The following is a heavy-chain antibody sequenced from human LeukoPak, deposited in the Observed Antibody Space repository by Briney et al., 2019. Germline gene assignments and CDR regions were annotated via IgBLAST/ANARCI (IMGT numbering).Heavy chain of an antibody. CDR2: IKLDGSEK. CDR1: GFTFGSYW. V-gene: IGHV3-7*01. D-gene: IGHD1-26*01. J-gene: IGHJ4*02. CDR3: ARELSPWELPLYYFDY. Sequence: GGSLRLSCATSGFTFGSYWMSWVRQAPGKGLEWVANIKLDGSEKYYVDSVKGRFTISRDNAKNSLYLQMNSLRAEDTAVYYCARELSPWELPLYYFDYWGQGTLVTVSS.